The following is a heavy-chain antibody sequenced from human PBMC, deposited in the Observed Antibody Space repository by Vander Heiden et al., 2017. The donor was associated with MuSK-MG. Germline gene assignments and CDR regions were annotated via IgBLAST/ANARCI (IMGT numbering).Heavy chain of an antibody. J-gene: IGHJ6*02. CDR2: ISGSAHST. CDR1: GTTFSTYA. CDR3: AKTRGWLYGMDV. D-gene: IGHD6-19*01. V-gene: IGHV3-23*01. Sequence: EVQLLESGGGLVQPGGSLRLSCAASGTTFSTYAMNWVRQAPGKGLEWVSAISGSAHSTHYADSVKGRFTISRDNSKNTLFLQMNSLRAEDTAVYYCAKTRGWLYGMDVWGQGTTVTFSS.